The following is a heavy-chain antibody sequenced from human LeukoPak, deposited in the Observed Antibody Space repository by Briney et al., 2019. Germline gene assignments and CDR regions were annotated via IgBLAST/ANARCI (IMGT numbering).Heavy chain of an antibody. CDR3: ARHRSGWLQSSFDY. J-gene: IGHJ4*02. Sequence: SETLSLTCTVSGGSISSNGYYWGWIRQPPGKGLEWIGSIFYTGSTYYNPSLKSRVTISVDTSKSQFSLKLNSVTAADTAVYYCARHRSGWLQSSFDYWGQGTLVTVSS. CDR2: IFYTGST. D-gene: IGHD5-24*01. V-gene: IGHV4-39*07. CDR1: GGSISSNGYY.